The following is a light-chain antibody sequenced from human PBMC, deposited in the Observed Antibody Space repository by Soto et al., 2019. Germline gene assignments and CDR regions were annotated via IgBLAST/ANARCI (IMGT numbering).Light chain of an antibody. CDR3: QQYNNWPPCT. Sequence: EIVLTQSPGTLSLSPGERATLSCRASQSISSSYLAWYQQKPGQAPRLLIYGASTRDTGIPARFSGSGSGTEFTLTISSLQSEDFAVYYCQQYNNWPPCTFGQGTKVDTK. V-gene: IGKV3-15*01. CDR2: GAS. CDR1: QSISSSY. J-gene: IGKJ1*01.